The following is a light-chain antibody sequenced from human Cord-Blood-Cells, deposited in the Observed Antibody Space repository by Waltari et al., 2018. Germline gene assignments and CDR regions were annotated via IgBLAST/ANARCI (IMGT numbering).Light chain of an antibody. V-gene: IGKV1-39*01. CDR2: AAS. Sequence: DIQMTQSPFSLSASVGDRVTITCRASQSISSYLNWYQQKPGKAPKLLIYAASILQSRVPSRFSGSGSDTEFTLTISSLQPDDFATYYCRQSYSTPWTFGQGTKVEIK. CDR1: QSISSY. CDR3: RQSYSTPWT. J-gene: IGKJ1*01.